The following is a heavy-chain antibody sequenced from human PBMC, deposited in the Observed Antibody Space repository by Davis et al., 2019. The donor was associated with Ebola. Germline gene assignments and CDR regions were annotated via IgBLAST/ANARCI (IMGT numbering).Heavy chain of an antibody. CDR1: GGTFSSYT. V-gene: IGHV1-18*01. CDR2: ISAYNGNT. CDR3: SVGGQDGGFDY. Sequence: AASVKVSCKASGGTFSSYTISWVRQAPGQGLEWMGWISAYNGNTNYAQKLQGRVTMTTDTSTSTAYMELSTLRSEDTAVYYCSVGGQDGGFDYWGQGTLVPVSS. D-gene: IGHD1-26*01. J-gene: IGHJ4*02.